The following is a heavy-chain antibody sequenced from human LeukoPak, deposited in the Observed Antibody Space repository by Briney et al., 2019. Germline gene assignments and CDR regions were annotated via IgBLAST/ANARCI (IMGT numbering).Heavy chain of an antibody. D-gene: IGHD3-22*01. J-gene: IGHJ4*02. CDR2: INPNSGGT. CDR1: GYTFTGYY. V-gene: IGHV1-2*02. Sequence: ASVKVSCKASGYTFTGYYMHWVRQAPGQGLEWMGWINPNSGGTNSAQKFQGRVTMTRDTSISTAYMELSRLRSDDTAVYYCARGGYYDSCGYYYPFDYWGQGTLVTVSS. CDR3: ARGGYYDSCGYYYPFDY.